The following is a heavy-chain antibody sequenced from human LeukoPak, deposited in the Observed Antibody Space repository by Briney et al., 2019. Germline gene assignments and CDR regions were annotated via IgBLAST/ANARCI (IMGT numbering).Heavy chain of an antibody. J-gene: IGHJ3*02. D-gene: IGHD4-17*01. CDR1: GGTFSSYA. CDR2: VIPIFGTA. Sequence: SVKVSCKASGGTFSSYAISWVRQAPGQGLEWMGGVIPIFGTANYAQKFQGRVTITADKSTSTAYMELSSLRSEDTAVYYCATCTTVTTLWERYAFDIWGQGTMVTVSS. V-gene: IGHV1-69*06. CDR3: ATCTTVTTLWERYAFDI.